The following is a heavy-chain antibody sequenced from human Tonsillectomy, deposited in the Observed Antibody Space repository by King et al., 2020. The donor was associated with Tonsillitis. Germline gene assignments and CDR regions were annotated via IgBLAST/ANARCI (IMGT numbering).Heavy chain of an antibody. CDR3: AKDGMTTVTYHYFDY. D-gene: IGHD4-17*01. Sequence: VQLVESGGGLVQPGGSLRLSCAASGFTFSNYVMSWVRQAPGKGLEWVSAISGSGGSTYYADSVKGRFTISRDKSKKTLYLQMNSLRAEDTAVYYCAKDGMTTVTYHYFDYWGQGTLATVSS. CDR2: ISGSGGST. CDR1: GFTFSNYV. V-gene: IGHV3-23*04. J-gene: IGHJ4*02.